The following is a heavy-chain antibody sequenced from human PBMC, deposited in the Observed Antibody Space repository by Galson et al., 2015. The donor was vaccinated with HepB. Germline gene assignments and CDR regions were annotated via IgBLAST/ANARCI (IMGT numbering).Heavy chain of an antibody. CDR1: GGTFSSYA. CDR3: ARMSVTTSINYYYYGMDV. J-gene: IGHJ6*02. Sequence: SVKVSCKASGGTFSSYAISWVRQAPGQGLEWMGRIIPILGIANYAQKFQGRVTITADKSTSTAYMELSSLRSEDTAVYYCARMSVTTSINYYYYGMDVWGQGTTVTVSS. CDR2: IIPILGIA. D-gene: IGHD4-17*01. V-gene: IGHV1-69*04.